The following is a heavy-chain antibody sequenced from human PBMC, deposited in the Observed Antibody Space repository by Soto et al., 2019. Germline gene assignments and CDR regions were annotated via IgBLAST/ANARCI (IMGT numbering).Heavy chain of an antibody. CDR2: IIPIFGTA. D-gene: IGHD1-26*01. CDR3: ARDPPRGTTYYYGMDV. J-gene: IGHJ6*02. CDR1: GGTFSSYA. V-gene: IGHV1-69*13. Sequence: SVKVSCKASGGTFSSYAISWVRQAPGQGLEWMGGIIPIFGTANYAQKFQGRVTITADESTSTAYMELSSLRSEDTAVYYCARDPPRGTTYYYGMDVWGQGTTVTSP.